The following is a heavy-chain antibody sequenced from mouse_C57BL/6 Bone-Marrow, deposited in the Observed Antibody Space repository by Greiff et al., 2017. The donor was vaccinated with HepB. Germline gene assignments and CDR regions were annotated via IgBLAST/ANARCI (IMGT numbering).Heavy chain of an antibody. V-gene: IGHV7-3*01. J-gene: IGHJ1*03. CDR2: IRNKANGYTT. CDR3: ARYPRGYCDV. CDR1: GFTFTDYY. Sequence: EVHLVESGGGLVQPGGSLSLSCAASGFTFTDYYMSWVRQPPGKALEWLGFIRNKANGYTTEYSASVKGRFTISRDNSQSILYLQMNALRAEDSATYYCARYPRGYCDVWGTGTTVTVSS.